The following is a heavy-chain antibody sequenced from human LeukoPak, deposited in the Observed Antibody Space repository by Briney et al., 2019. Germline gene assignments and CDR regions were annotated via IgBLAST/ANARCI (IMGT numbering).Heavy chain of an antibody. Sequence: SVKVSCKASGGTFSSYAISWVRQAPGQGLEWMGRIIPILGIANYAQKFQGRVTITADKSTSTAYMELSSLRSEDTAVYYCARGLLWFGEPYFDYWGQGTLVTISS. CDR2: IIPILGIA. D-gene: IGHD3-10*01. CDR3: ARGLLWFGEPYFDY. J-gene: IGHJ4*02. CDR1: GGTFSSYA. V-gene: IGHV1-69*04.